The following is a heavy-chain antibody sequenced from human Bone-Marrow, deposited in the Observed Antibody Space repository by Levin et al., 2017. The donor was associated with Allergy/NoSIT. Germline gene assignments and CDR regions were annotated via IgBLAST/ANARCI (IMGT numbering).Heavy chain of an antibody. V-gene: IGHV4-4*02. CDR3: ARGIVDTPMTYFDY. CDR1: GGSISNNHW. CDR2: IYQSGAT. J-gene: IGHJ4*02. D-gene: IGHD5-18*01. Sequence: SQTLSLTCTVSGGSISNNHWWSWVRQSPGKGLEWIGEIYQSGATNYNPSLQRRVAISIDKSKSQFSLNLYSVTAADTAVYYCARGIVDTPMTYFDYWGQGPLVTVSS.